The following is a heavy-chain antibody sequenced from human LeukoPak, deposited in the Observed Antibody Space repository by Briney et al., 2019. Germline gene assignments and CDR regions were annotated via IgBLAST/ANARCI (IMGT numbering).Heavy chain of an antibody. CDR3: ARYRRDGYNCYFDY. D-gene: IGHD5-24*01. Sequence: GGSLRLSCAASGFTVSSNYMSWVRQAPGKGLEWVANIKQDGSEKYYVDSVKGRFTISRDNAKNSLYLQMNSLRAEDTAVYYCARYRRDGYNCYFDYWGQGTLVTVSS. V-gene: IGHV3-7*01. J-gene: IGHJ4*02. CDR2: IKQDGSEK. CDR1: GFTVSSNY.